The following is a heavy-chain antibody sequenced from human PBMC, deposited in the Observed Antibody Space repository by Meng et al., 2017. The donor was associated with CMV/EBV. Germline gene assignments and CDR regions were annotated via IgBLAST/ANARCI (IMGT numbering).Heavy chain of an antibody. Sequence: GESLKISCAASGFTFDDYGMSWVRQAPGKGLEWVSGINWNGGSTGYADSVKGRFTISRDNAKNSLYLQMHSLRAEDTAMYYCARDWGYSGYDSPGYWGQGTLVTVSS. J-gene: IGHJ4*02. CDR2: INWNGGST. CDR1: GFTFDDYG. CDR3: ARDWGYSGYDSPGY. D-gene: IGHD5-12*01. V-gene: IGHV3-20*04.